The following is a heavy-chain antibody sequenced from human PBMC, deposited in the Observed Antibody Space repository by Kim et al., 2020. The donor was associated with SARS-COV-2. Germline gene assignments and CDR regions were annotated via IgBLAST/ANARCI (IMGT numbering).Heavy chain of an antibody. Sequence: ASVKVSCKASGYTFTSYDINWVRQATGQGLEWMGWMNPNSGNTGYAQKFQGRVTMTRNTSISTAYMELSSLRSEDTAVYYCARDPNGLGWLRTIWFDPWGQGTLVTVSS. CDR2: MNPNSGNT. D-gene: IGHD5-12*01. V-gene: IGHV1-8*01. CDR1: GYTFTSYD. J-gene: IGHJ5*02. CDR3: ARDPNGLGWLRTIWFDP.